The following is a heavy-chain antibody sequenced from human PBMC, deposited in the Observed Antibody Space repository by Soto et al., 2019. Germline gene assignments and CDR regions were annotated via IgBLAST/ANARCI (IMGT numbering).Heavy chain of an antibody. V-gene: IGHV4-34*01. J-gene: IGHJ4*02. Sequence: ETLSLTCAVYGGSFSGYYWSWIRQPPGKGLEWIGEINHSGSTNYNPSLKSRVTISVDTSKNQFSLKLSSVTAADTAVYYCARSSYYDFWSGYYTGRYFDYWGQGTLVTVSS. CDR3: ARSSYYDFWSGYYTGRYFDY. CDR1: GGSFSGYY. D-gene: IGHD3-3*01. CDR2: INHSGST.